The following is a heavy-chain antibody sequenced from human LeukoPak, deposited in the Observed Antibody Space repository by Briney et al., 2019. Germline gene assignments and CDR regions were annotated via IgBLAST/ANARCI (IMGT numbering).Heavy chain of an antibody. J-gene: IGHJ4*02. CDR2: ISGSGGST. CDR3: AKAVRRIAAAGFFDY. V-gene: IGHV3-23*01. D-gene: IGHD6-13*01. Sequence: GGSLRLSCAASGFTFSSYAMRWVRQAPGKGREWVSAISGSGGSTYYADSVKGRFTISRDNSKNTLYLQMNSLRAEDTAVYDCAKAVRRIAAAGFFDYWGQGTLVTVSS. CDR1: GFTFSSYA.